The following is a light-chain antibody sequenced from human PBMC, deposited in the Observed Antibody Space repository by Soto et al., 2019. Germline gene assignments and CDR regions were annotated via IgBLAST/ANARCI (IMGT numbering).Light chain of an antibody. J-gene: IGKJ4*01. Sequence: IVLTQSTASLSLSPGERATLSCRASQSVSSYLAWYQQKPGQAPRLLIYDASNRATGIPARFSGSGSGTDFTLTISSLDTQDYPVYCSHQFGSSFSCGGGTKGDIK. CDR2: DAS. V-gene: IGKV3-11*01. CDR1: QSVSSY. CDR3: HQFGSSFS.